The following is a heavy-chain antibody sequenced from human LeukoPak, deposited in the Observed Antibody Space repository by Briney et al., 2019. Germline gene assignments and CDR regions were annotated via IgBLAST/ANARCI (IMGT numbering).Heavy chain of an antibody. CDR1: GFTFSSYG. CDR3: ATPPVIYDLIRVQH. J-gene: IGHJ1*01. Sequence: PGGSLRLSCAASGFTFSSYGMHWVRQAPGKGLEWVAFIRYDGSNKYYADSVKGRFTISRDNSKNTLYLQMNSLRAEDTAVYYCATPPVIYDLIRVQHWGQGTLVTVSS. CDR2: IRYDGSNK. D-gene: IGHD3-3*01. V-gene: IGHV3-30*02.